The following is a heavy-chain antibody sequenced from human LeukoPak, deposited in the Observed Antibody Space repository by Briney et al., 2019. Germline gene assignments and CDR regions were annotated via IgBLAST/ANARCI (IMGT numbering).Heavy chain of an antibody. CDR3: VKYSSGWHFDY. D-gene: IGHD6-19*01. CDR2: ISSSSNTI. CDR1: GFTFSGYS. V-gene: IGHV3-48*01. Sequence: PGGSLRLSCAASGFTFSGYSMNWVRQAPGKGLEWVSYISSSSNTIYYADSVKGRFTISRDNAKNSLYLQMNSLRAENTALYYCVKYSSGWHFDYWGQGTLVTVSS. J-gene: IGHJ4*02.